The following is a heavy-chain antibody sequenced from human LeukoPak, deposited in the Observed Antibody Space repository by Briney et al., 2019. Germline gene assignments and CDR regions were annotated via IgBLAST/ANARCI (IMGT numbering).Heavy chain of an antibody. CDR1: GLTFSSFG. J-gene: IGHJ4*02. CDR2: ISYDADDK. CDR3: ARDTKRGEDS. Sequence: GGSLRLSCAASGLTFSSFGMHWVRQAPGKGLEWVAFISYDADDKYYVDSVKGRFTISRDNSKKTLYLQMNSLRVEDTAVYYCARDTKRGEDSWGQGTLVTVSS. D-gene: IGHD3-10*01. V-gene: IGHV3-33*05.